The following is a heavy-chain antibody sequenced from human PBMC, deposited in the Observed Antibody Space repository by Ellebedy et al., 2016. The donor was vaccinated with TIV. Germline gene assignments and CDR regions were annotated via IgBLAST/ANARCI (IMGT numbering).Heavy chain of an antibody. Sequence: SETLSLTXTVSGGSISSSSYYWGWIRQPPGKGLEWIGSIYYSGSTYYNPSLKSRVTISVDTSKNQFSLKLSSVTAADTAVYYCARQVAGKNWFDPWGQGTLVTVSS. J-gene: IGHJ5*02. D-gene: IGHD6-19*01. CDR2: IYYSGST. CDR1: GGSISSSSYY. CDR3: ARQVAGKNWFDP. V-gene: IGHV4-39*01.